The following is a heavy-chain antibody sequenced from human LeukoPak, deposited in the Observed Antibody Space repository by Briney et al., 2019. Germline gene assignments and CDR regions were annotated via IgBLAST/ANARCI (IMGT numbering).Heavy chain of an antibody. V-gene: IGHV1-2*02. CDR2: INPKSGGT. CDR3: ARDHQGYGSGYILVT. CDR1: GYTFTDYY. J-gene: IGHJ5*02. D-gene: IGHD3-10*01. Sequence: RASVKVSCKASGYTFTDYYMHWVRQAPGQGLEWMGWINPKSGGTNSAQKFQGRVTMTRDTSISTVYMEVSRLRSDDTAVYYCARDHQGYGSGYILVTWGQGTLVTVSS.